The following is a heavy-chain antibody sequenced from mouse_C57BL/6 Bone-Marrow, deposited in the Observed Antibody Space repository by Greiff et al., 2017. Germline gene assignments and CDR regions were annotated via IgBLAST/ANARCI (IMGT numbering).Heavy chain of an antibody. CDR1: GFTFSNYW. CDR3: TLVTVPYYAMDY. V-gene: IGHV6-3*01. D-gene: IGHD2-2*01. J-gene: IGHJ4*01. CDR2: IRLKSDNYAT. Sequence: EVKLMESGGGLVQPGGSMKLSCVASGFTFSNYWMNWVRQSPEKGLEWVAQIRLKSDNYATHYAESVKGRFTISRDDSKSSVYLQMNNLRAEDTGIYYCTLVTVPYYAMDYWGQGTSVTVSS.